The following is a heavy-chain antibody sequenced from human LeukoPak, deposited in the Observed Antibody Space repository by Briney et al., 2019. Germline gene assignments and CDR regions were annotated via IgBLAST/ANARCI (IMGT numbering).Heavy chain of an antibody. J-gene: IGHJ3*02. CDR1: GFTFSSYT. Sequence: PGGSLRLSCAASGFTFSSYTMNWVRQAPGKGLEWVSSITSSSSYIYYADSVKGRFTISRDNAKNSLYLQMNSLRAEDTAVYYCARAQTAYYYDSSGESDAFDIWGQGTMVTVSS. CDR2: ITSSSSYI. D-gene: IGHD3-22*01. V-gene: IGHV3-21*01. CDR3: ARAQTAYYYDSSGESDAFDI.